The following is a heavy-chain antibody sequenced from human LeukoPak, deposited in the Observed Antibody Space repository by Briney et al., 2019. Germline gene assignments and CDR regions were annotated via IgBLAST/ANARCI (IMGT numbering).Heavy chain of an antibody. CDR3: AREGDYYYGMDV. CDR2: IYYSGST. CDR1: GGSISSYY. Sequence: SETLSLTCTVSGGSISSYYWSWIRQPPGKGLEWIGYIYYSGSTNYNPSLKSRVTTPVDTSKNQFSLKLSSVTAADTAVYYCAREGDYYYGMDVWGQGTTVTVSS. J-gene: IGHJ6*02. V-gene: IGHV4-59*01.